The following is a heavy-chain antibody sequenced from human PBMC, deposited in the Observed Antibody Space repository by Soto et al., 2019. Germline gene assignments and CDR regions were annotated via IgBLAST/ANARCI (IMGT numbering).Heavy chain of an antibody. CDR1: GFTFSSYG. CDR2: IWYDGSNK. V-gene: IGHV3-33*01. Sequence: QVQLVESGGGVVQPGRSLRLSCAASGFTFSSYGMHWVRQAPGKGLEWVAVIWYDGSNKYYADSVKGRFTISRDNSKNTLYLQMNSLRAEDTAVYYCAREKVYYDFWSGYSKDAFDIWGQGTMVTVSS. D-gene: IGHD3-3*01. CDR3: AREKVYYDFWSGYSKDAFDI. J-gene: IGHJ3*02.